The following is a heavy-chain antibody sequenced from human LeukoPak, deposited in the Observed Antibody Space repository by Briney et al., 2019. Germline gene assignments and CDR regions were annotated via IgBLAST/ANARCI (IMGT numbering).Heavy chain of an antibody. CDR3: ATISSGWHSDEY. CDR2: MNPNSGYT. J-gene: IGHJ4*02. Sequence: GASVKVSCKASGYTFTSYDINWVRQATGQGLECMGWMNPNSGYTGYAQKFQGRVTMTRSTSINTAYMELSNLRSEDTAVYYCATISSGWHSDEYWGQGTLVTVSS. CDR1: GYTFTSYD. V-gene: IGHV1-8*01. D-gene: IGHD6-19*01.